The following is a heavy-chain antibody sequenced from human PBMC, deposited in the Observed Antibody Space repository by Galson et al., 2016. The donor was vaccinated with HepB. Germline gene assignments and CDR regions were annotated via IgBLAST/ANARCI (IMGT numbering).Heavy chain of an antibody. D-gene: IGHD6-19*01. V-gene: IGHV3-53*01. CDR2: IYSGGTT. CDR3: ARGRNSLSGWYYAYFDY. CDR1: GXXFSXXX. J-gene: IGHJ4*02. Sequence: SLRXSCAASGXXFSXXXMSXXXQAXXKGLXWVSIIYSGGTTYYADSVKGRFTISRDSSKNTLYLQMNSLRAEDTAVYYCARGRNSLSGWYYAYFDYWGQGXXVTVXS.